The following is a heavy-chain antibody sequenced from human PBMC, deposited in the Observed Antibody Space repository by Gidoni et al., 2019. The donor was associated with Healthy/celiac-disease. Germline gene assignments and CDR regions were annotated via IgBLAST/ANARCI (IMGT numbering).Heavy chain of an antibody. J-gene: IGHJ4*02. D-gene: IGHD3-22*01. CDR2: IIPIFGTA. V-gene: IGHV1-69*01. CDR3: AGNKYYYDSSGYYIDY. CDR1: GGTFSSYA. Sequence: QVQLVQSGAEVKKPGSSVKVSCKASGGTFSSYAISWVRQAPGQGLEWMGGIIPIFGTANYAQKFQGRVTITADESTSTAYMELSSLRSEDTAVYYCAGNKYYYDSSGYYIDYWGQGTLVTVSS.